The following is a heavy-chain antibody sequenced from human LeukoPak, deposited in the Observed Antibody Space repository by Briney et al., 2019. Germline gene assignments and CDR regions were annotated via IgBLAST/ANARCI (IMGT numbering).Heavy chain of an antibody. CDR1: GFTFSSYS. V-gene: IGHV3-21*01. J-gene: IGHJ5*02. CDR3: ASGYYDSSGYYYSWFDP. Sequence: PGGSLRLSCAASGFTFSSYSMNWVRQAPGKGLEWVSSISSSSSYVYYADSVKGRFTISRDNAKNSLYLQMNSLRAEDTAVYYCASGYYDSSGYYYSWFDPWGQGTLVTVSS. CDR2: ISSSSSYV. D-gene: IGHD3-22*01.